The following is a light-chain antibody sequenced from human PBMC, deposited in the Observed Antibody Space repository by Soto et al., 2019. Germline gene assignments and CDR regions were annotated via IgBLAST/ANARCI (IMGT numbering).Light chain of an antibody. CDR3: HRHNTYPLS. V-gene: IGKV1-5*01. CDR2: NAS. J-gene: IGKJ4*01. Sequence: DTQRTQYPATLSTSVAASGAIACRASQSISSWLAWYQQKPGKAPKLLIYNASILESGVPSRFSGSGSGTEFPLTISSLQPYDFATYYCHRHNTYPLSFGGGTNVDI. CDR1: QSISSW.